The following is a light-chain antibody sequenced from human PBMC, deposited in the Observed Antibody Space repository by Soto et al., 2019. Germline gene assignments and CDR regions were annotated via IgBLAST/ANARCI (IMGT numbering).Light chain of an antibody. CDR1: QSVDKY. CDR3: QQRTNWPLT. Sequence: EIVLTQYPATLSFSPGERATLSCRASQSVDKYLVWYQQKPGQAPRLLIYDASSRATGIPARFSGSGSGTDFSLTITSLEPEDFAVYYCQQRTNWPLTFGGGTKLEIK. CDR2: DAS. V-gene: IGKV3-11*01. J-gene: IGKJ4*01.